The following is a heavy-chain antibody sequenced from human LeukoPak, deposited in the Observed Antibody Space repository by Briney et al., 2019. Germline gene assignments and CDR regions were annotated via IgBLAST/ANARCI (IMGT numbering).Heavy chain of an antibody. J-gene: IGHJ6*02. CDR2: IYYSGST. CDR1: GGSISSSSYY. D-gene: IGHD6-19*01. Sequence: SETLSLTCTVSGGSISSSSYYWGWIRQPPGKGLEWIGSIYYSGSTYYNPSLKSRVTISVDTSKNQFSLKLSSVTTADTAVYYCARHRRAVAGYYYYYYGMDVWGQGTTVTVSS. CDR3: ARHRRAVAGYYYYYYGMDV. V-gene: IGHV4-39*01.